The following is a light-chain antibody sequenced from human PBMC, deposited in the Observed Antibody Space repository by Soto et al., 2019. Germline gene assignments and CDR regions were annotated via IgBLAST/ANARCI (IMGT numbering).Light chain of an antibody. CDR2: EVS. V-gene: IGLV2-8*01. J-gene: IGLJ1*01. CDR3: CSYAGINDYV. Sequence: QSVLTQPPSASGSPGQSVTISCTGSSSDVGGYNYVSWYQQYPGKAPKLMIYEVSKRPSGVPDRFSGSKSGNAASLTVSGLQAEDEADYYCCSYAGINDYVFGTGTKVTGL. CDR1: SSDVGGYNY.